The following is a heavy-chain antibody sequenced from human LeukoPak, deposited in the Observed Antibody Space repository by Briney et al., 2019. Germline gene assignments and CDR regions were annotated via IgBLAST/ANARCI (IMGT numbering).Heavy chain of an antibody. CDR2: INHSGST. V-gene: IGHV4-34*01. CDR3: ARDLGGSSGWYGDAFDI. D-gene: IGHD6-19*01. Sequence: PSETLSLTCAVYGGSFSGYYWSWIRQPPGKGLEWIGEINHSGSTNYNPSLKSRVTISVDTSKNQFSLRLSSVTAADTAVYYCARDLGGSSGWYGDAFDIWGQGTMVTVSS. CDR1: GGSFSGYY. J-gene: IGHJ3*02.